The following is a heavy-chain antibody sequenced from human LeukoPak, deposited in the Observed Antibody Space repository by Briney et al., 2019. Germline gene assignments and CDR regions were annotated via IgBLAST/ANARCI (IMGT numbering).Heavy chain of an antibody. D-gene: IGHD6-13*01. CDR3: ARGDGAAAGTPDAFDI. CDR2: ISYDGSNK. CDR1: GFTFSSYA. V-gene: IGHV3-30-3*01. J-gene: IGHJ3*02. Sequence: PGGSLRLSCAASGFTFSSYAMHWVRQAPGKGLEWVAVISYDGSNKYYADSVKGRFTISRDNFKNTLYLQMNSLRAEDTAVYYCARGDGAAAGTPDAFDIWGQGTMVTVSS.